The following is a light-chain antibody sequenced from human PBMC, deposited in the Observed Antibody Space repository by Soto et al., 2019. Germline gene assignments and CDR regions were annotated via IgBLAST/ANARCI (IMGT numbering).Light chain of an antibody. CDR3: QQANSFPPT. CDR1: QTISSS. Sequence: DLQMTQSPSSVSASVGDRVTISCRASQTISSSLAWYQQKPGQAPKLLIYAASKLQIGVPARFPGSGSATDFALTISSLQPEDFAPYDCQQANSFPPTFGQGTRLDIK. CDR2: AAS. V-gene: IGKV1-12*01. J-gene: IGKJ5*01.